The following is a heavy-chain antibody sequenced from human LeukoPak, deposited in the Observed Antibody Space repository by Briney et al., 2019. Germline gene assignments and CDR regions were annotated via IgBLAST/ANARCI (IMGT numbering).Heavy chain of an antibody. J-gene: IGHJ5*02. Sequence: GGSLRLSCEASGFTFNTYSMNWARQAPGKGLEWVSSISSSSSYIYYADSVKGRFAISRGNAKNSLYLQMNSLRAEDTAVYYCAKDADTAMVTWFDPWGQGTLVTVSS. CDR2: ISSSSSYI. CDR1: GFTFNTYS. CDR3: AKDADTAMVTWFDP. D-gene: IGHD5-18*01. V-gene: IGHV3-21*01.